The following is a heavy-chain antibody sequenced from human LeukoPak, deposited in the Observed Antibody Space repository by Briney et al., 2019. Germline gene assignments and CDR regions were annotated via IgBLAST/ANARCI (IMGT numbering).Heavy chain of an antibody. CDR2: IYSGGST. D-gene: IGHD3-10*01. V-gene: IGHV3-53*01. Sequence: PGGSLRLSCAASGFTVSSNYMSWVRQAPGKGLEWVSVIYSGGSTYYADSVKGRFTISRDNPKNTLYFQMNSLRAEDTAVYYCVNSGSPYYFDYWGQGTLVTVSS. J-gene: IGHJ4*02. CDR3: VNSGSPYYFDY. CDR1: GFTVSSNY.